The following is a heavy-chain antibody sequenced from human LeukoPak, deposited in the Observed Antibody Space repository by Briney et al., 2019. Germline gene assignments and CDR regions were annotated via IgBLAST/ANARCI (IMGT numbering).Heavy chain of an antibody. D-gene: IGHD3-22*01. CDR3: ARDLGTYYYDSSGYLGY. Sequence: ASVKVSCKASGGTFSSYAISWVRQAPGQGLECMGGIIPIFGTANYAQKFQGRVTITTDESTGTAYMELSSLRSEDTAVYYCARDLGTYYYDSSGYLGYWGQGTLVTVSS. J-gene: IGHJ4*02. CDR1: GGTFSSYA. V-gene: IGHV1-69*05. CDR2: IIPIFGTA.